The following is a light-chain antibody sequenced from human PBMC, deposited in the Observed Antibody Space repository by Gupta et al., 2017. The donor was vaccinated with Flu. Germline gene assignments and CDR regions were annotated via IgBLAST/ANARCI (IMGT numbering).Light chain of an antibody. J-gene: IGKJ4*01. V-gene: IGKV3-11*01. CDR2: DAS. CDR1: QSIGTY. Sequence: ATLSLSPGERATLSCRASQSIGTYLAWYQQKPGQAPRLLIYDASKRVTGIPARFSGSGSGTDFTLTISRLEPEDFAVYYCQQRSTWPRLTFGGGTKVEIK. CDR3: QQRSTWPRLT.